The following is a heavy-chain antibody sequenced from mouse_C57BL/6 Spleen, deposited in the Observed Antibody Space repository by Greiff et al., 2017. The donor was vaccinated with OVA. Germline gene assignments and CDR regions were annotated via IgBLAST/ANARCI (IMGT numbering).Heavy chain of an antibody. CDR2: IDPSDSYT. J-gene: IGHJ1*03. CDR3: ARRTTVVGGYFDV. D-gene: IGHD1-1*01. CDR1: GYTFTSYW. Sequence: QVQLKQPGAELVMPGASVKLSCKASGYTFTSYWMHWVKQRPGQGLEWIGEIDPSDSYTNYNQKFKGKSTLTVDKSSSTAYMQLSSLTSEDSAVYYCARRTTVVGGYFDVWGTGTTVTVSS. V-gene: IGHV1-69*01.